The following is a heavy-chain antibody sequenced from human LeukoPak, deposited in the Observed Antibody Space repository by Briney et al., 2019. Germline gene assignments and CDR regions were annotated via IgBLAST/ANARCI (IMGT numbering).Heavy chain of an antibody. CDR2: IKEDGSIQ. D-gene: IGHD6-19*01. CDR3: ARDVWTGVAVSDY. CDR1: GFTFNSYW. V-gene: IGHV3-7*01. Sequence: GGSLRLSCVASGFTFNSYWMTWVRQAPGKGLEWLANIKEDGSIQYYLDSVRGRFTISRDNAKTSVYLQLNSLRADDTAVYYCARDVWTGVAVSDYWGQGTLVTVSS. J-gene: IGHJ4*02.